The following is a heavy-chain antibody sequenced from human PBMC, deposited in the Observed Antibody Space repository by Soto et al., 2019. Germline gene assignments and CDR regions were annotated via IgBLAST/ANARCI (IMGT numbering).Heavy chain of an antibody. D-gene: IGHD5-12*01. Sequence: QVQLQESGPRLVKPSETLSLTCTVSGDSISSYYWSWIRQPPGKGLEWIGYIYYSGSTNYNPSLKSRVTISLDTPKNQFSLKLTSVTAADTAVYDCARGVATIGPWGQGTLVTVSS. J-gene: IGHJ5*02. CDR3: ARGVATIGP. V-gene: IGHV4-59*01. CDR2: IYYSGST. CDR1: GDSISSYY.